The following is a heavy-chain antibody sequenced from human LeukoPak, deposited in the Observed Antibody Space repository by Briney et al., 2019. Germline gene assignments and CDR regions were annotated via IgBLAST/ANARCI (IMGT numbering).Heavy chain of an antibody. CDR2: ISSSSSYI. CDR1: GFTFSSYS. CDR3: ARDLYSSTYGMDV. D-gene: IGHD6-13*01. J-gene: IGHJ6*02. Sequence: GGSLRLSCAASGFTFSSYSMNWVRQAPGKGLEWVSSISSSSSYIYYADSVKGRFTISRDNAKNSLYLQMNNLRAEDTAVYYCARDLYSSTYGMDVWGQGTTVTVSS. V-gene: IGHV3-21*01.